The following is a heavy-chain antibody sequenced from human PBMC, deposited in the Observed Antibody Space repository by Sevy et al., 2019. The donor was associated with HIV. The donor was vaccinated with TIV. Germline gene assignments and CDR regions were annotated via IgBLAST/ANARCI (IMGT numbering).Heavy chain of an antibody. J-gene: IGHJ3*02. D-gene: IGHD3-22*01. CDR1: GFTFSSYW. CDR2: IKQDGSEK. Sequence: GGSLRLSCAASGFTFSSYWMSWVRQAPGKGLEWVANIKQDGSEKYYVDSVKGRFTISRDNAKNSLYLQMNSLRVEDTAVYYCARDILAWSSYYDSSGYYPDDAFDIWGQGTMVTVSS. CDR3: ARDILAWSSYYDSSGYYPDDAFDI. V-gene: IGHV3-7*01.